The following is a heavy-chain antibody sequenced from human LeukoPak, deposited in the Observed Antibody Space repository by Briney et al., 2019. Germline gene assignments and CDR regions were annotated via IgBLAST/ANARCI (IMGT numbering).Heavy chain of an antibody. D-gene: IGHD6-13*01. J-gene: IGHJ4*02. V-gene: IGHV4-34*01. Sequence: SETLSLTCAVYGGSFSGYYWSWIRQPPGKGLEWIGEINHSGSTNYNPSLKSRVTISVDTSKNQFSLKLSSVTAADTAVYYRARGLRIAAAVYYFDYWGQGTLVTVSS. CDR2: INHSGST. CDR1: GGSFSGYY. CDR3: ARGLRIAAAVYYFDY.